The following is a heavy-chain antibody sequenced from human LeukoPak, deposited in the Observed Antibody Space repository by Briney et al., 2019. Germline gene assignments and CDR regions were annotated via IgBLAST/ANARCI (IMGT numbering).Heavy chain of an antibody. Sequence: GGSLRLSCAASGLTFSSYAMSWVRQAPGKGLEWVSGISGSGGSTYYADSVKGRFTMSRDNSKNTLHLQMNSLRAEDTAVYYCAKDREAAANTYYFDYWGQGTLVTVSS. CDR3: AKDREAAANTYYFDY. J-gene: IGHJ4*02. V-gene: IGHV3-23*01. D-gene: IGHD6-13*01. CDR1: GLTFSSYA. CDR2: ISGSGGST.